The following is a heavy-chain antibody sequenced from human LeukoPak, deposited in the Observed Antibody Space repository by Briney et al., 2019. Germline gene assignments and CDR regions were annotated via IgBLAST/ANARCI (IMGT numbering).Heavy chain of an antibody. CDR2: INPDGSST. CDR3: ARSSWFDT. CDR1: GFTFGSYW. Sequence: TGGSLRLSCAASGFTFGSYWMHWVGQPPGKGLVWVSRINPDGSSTSYADSVKGRFTISRDNAKNTLYLQMNSLRAEDTAVYYCARSSWFDTWGQGTLVTVSS. V-gene: IGHV3-74*01. J-gene: IGHJ5*02.